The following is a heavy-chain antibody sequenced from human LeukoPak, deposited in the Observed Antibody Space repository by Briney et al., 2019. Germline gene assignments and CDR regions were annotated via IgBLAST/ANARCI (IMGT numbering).Heavy chain of an antibody. CDR1: GGSISSSSYY. CDR3: ARQKAVAGDWFDP. Sequence: PSETLSLTCTVSGGSISSSSYYWGWIRQPPGKGLEWIGSIYYSGSTYYNPSLKSRVTISVDTSKNQFSLKLSSVTAADTAVYYCARQKAVAGDWFDPWGQGTLVTVSS. CDR2: IYYSGST. V-gene: IGHV4-39*07. D-gene: IGHD6-19*01. J-gene: IGHJ5*02.